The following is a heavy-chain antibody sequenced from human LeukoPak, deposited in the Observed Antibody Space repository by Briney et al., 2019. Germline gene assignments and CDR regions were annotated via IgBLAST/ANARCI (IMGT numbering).Heavy chain of an antibody. Sequence: ASVKVSCKVSGYTLTELSMHSVREAPGKGLERMGGFYPEVGVTIYAQKFQGRVTMTEDTSTDTAYMEMSSLRSENTAVYYCATSRPTTGTTWPHPDAFDIWGQGTMVTVSS. D-gene: IGHD1-1*01. CDR3: ATSRPTTGTTWPHPDAFDI. J-gene: IGHJ3*02. CDR2: FYPEVGVT. CDR1: GYTLTELS. V-gene: IGHV1-24*01.